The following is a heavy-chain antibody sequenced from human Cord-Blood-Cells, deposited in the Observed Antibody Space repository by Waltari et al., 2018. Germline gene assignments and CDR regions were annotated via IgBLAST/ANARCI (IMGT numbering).Heavy chain of an antibody. V-gene: IGHV4-39*01. D-gene: IGHD3-16*01. Sequence: QLQLQESGPGLVKPSETLSLTCTVSGGPISSSSYYWAWIRQPPGKGLEWIGSIYYSGSTYYNPSLKSRVTISVDTSKNQFSLKLSSVTAADTAVYYCASSIQGGTDYWGQGTLVTVSS. CDR1: GGPISSSSYY. CDR2: IYYSGST. CDR3: ASSIQGGTDY. J-gene: IGHJ4*02.